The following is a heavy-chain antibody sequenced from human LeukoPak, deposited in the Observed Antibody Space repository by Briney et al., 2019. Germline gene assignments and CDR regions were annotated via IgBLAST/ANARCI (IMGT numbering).Heavy chain of an antibody. Sequence: ASVKVSCKASGGTFSSYAISWVRQAPGQGLEWMGVINPSGGSTSYAQKFQGRVTMTRDTSTSTVYMELSSLRSEDTAVYYCARDLYSGPRFDYWGQGTLVTVSS. V-gene: IGHV1-46*01. CDR1: GGTFSSYA. J-gene: IGHJ4*02. CDR3: ARDLYSGPRFDY. CDR2: INPSGGST. D-gene: IGHD2-15*01.